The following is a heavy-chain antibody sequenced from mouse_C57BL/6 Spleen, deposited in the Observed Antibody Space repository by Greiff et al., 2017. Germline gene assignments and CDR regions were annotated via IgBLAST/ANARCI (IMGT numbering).Heavy chain of an antibody. CDR3: ATYLFYAMDY. J-gene: IGHJ4*01. D-gene: IGHD5-5*01. CDR2: ISSGSSTI. Sequence: EVKLVESGGGLVKPGGSLKLSCAASGFTFSDYGMHWVRQAPEKGLEWVAYISSGSSTIYYADTVKGRFTISRDNAKNTLFLQRPSLRSEDTAMYYCATYLFYAMDYWGQGTSVTVSS. V-gene: IGHV5-17*01. CDR1: GFTFSDYG.